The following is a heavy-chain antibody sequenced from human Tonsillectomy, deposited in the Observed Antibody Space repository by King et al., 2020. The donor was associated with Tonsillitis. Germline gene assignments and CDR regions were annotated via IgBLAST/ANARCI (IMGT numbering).Heavy chain of an antibody. Sequence: QLQESGPGLVRPSETVSLTCTVSGASTSTSYWSWIRQPPGKGLEWIGKISYTGSTTYNPSLTSRVTISVDTSKNQFSLRLTSVTAADSAVYYCARVSKAARPAWSFDYWGQGLLVTVSS. D-gene: IGHD6-6*01. V-gene: IGHV4-59*01. CDR3: ARVSKAARPAWSFDY. J-gene: IGHJ4*02. CDR1: GASTSTSY. CDR2: ISYTGST.